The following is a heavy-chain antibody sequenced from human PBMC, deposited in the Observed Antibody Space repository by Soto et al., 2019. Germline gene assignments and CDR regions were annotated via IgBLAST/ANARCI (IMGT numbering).Heavy chain of an antibody. CDR1: GFSFSNSW. CDR3: ARDRGYNCYDY. CDR2: IDEVGHEK. V-gene: IGHV3-7*05. Sequence: EVQLVESGGDLVQPGGSLRLSCSASGFSFSNSWMTWVLQAPGKGLEWVANIDEVGHEKNIVDSVKGRFTIVRDNAKSSLYLQMNSLRFDETAMYYCARDRGYNCYDYWGQATVVTVSS. J-gene: IGHJ4*02. D-gene: IGHD5-18*01.